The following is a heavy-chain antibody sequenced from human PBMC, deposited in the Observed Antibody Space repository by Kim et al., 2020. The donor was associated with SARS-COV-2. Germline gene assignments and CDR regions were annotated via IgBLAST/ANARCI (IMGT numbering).Heavy chain of an antibody. V-gene: IGHV4-4*07. CDR2: IYPSGTT. Sequence: SETLSLTCTVSGGSISSYFWSWIRQPAEKGLEWIGRIYPSGTTNYNSSLRSRVTMSVDMSKNQFSLNLTSVTAADTAVYYCTRESLAGSGRSLDAWGQGTLVTVSP. CDR3: TRESLAGSGRSLDA. D-gene: IGHD3-10*01. J-gene: IGHJ5*02. CDR1: GGSISSYF.